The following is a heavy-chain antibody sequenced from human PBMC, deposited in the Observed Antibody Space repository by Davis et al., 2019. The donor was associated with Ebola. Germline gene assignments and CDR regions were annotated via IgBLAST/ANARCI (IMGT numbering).Heavy chain of an antibody. CDR1: GFTFSSYW. V-gene: IGHV3-9*01. CDR3: AKDNYYYGMDV. J-gene: IGHJ6*02. Sequence: GGSLRLSCAASGFTFSSYWMHWVRQAPGKGLEWVSGISWNSGSIGYADSVKGRFTISRDNAKNSLYLQMNSLRAEDTALYYCAKDNYYYGMDVWGQGTTVTVSS. CDR2: ISWNSGSI.